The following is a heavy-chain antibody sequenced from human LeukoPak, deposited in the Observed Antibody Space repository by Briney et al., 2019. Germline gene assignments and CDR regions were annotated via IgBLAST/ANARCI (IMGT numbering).Heavy chain of an antibody. V-gene: IGHV3-9*01. CDR3: ARDRRSVNYDFWSGYSWFFDY. Sequence: GGSLRLSCAASGFTFDNYAMHWVRQAPGKGLEWVSDISWNSGSMGYADSVKGRFTISRDNAKNSLYLQMNSLRPEDTALYYCARDRRSVNYDFWSGYSWFFDYWGQGTLVTVSS. CDR2: ISWNSGSM. D-gene: IGHD3-3*01. CDR1: GFTFDNYA. J-gene: IGHJ4*02.